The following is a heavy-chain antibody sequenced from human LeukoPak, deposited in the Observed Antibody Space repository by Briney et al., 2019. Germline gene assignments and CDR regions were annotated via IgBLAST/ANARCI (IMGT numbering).Heavy chain of an antibody. Sequence: GGSLRLSCAASGFTFSSYAMHWVRQAPDKGLEWVAVISYDGSNKYYADSVKGRFTISRDNSKNTLYLQMNSLRAEDTAVYYCARDIGGSWTLFDYWGQGTLVTVSS. CDR1: GFTFSSYA. CDR2: ISYDGSNK. J-gene: IGHJ4*02. V-gene: IGHV3-30*04. D-gene: IGHD6-13*01. CDR3: ARDIGGSWTLFDY.